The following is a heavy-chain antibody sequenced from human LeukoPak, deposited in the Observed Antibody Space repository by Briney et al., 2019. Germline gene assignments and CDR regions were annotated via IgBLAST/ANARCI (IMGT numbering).Heavy chain of an antibody. J-gene: IGHJ4*02. D-gene: IGHD3-9*01. CDR3: AKIGYYDILTGYSQGHYDRSVYYFDY. CDR1: GFTFSSYA. V-gene: IGHV3-23*01. Sequence: GSLRLTSAASGFTFSSYAMSWVRQAPGKGLEWVSAISGSGGSTYYADSVKGRFTISRDNSKNTLYLQMNSLRAEDTAVYYCAKIGYYDILTGYSQGHYDRSVYYFDYWGQGTLVTVSS. CDR2: ISGSGGST.